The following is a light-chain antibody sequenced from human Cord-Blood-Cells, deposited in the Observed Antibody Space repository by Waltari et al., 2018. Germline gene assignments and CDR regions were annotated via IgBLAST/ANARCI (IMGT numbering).Light chain of an antibody. CDR2: KAS. J-gene: IGKJ2*01. Sequence: DIQMTQSPSTLSASVGDRVTITCRASHSISSWLAWYKQKPGKAPKLLIYKASSLESGVPSRFSGSGSGTEFTLTISSLQPDDFATYYCQQYNSSPYTFGQGTKLEIK. CDR1: HSISSW. CDR3: QQYNSSPYT. V-gene: IGKV1-5*03.